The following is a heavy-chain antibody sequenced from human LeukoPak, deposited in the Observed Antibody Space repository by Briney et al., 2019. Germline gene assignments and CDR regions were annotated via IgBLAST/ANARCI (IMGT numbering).Heavy chain of an antibody. D-gene: IGHD2-15*01. Sequence: ASVKVSCKASGYTFTRYYIHWVRQAPGQGLEWMGMINPSGGTTNYAQKFQGRVTMTRDTSTSTVYMELSSLRSEDTAVYYCARDYCSGGSCYSGGDYYFDYWGQGTLVTVSS. J-gene: IGHJ4*02. CDR2: INPSGGTT. CDR1: GYTFTRYY. CDR3: ARDYCSGGSCYSGGDYYFDY. V-gene: IGHV1-46*01.